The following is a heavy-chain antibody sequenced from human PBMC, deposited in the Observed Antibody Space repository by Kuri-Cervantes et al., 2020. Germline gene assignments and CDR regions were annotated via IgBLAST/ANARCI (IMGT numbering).Heavy chain of an antibody. CDR2: INPNSGGT. CDR3: ARWQSDILTGYYMRYYYYGMDV. CDR1: GYTFTGYY. V-gene: IGHV1-2*02. Sequence: ASVKVSCKASGYTFTGYYMHWVRQAPGQGLEWMGWINPNSGGTNYAQKFQGRVTMTRDTSISTAYMELSSLRSEDTAVYYCARWQSDILTGYYMRYYYYGMDVWGQGTTVTVSS. D-gene: IGHD3-9*01. J-gene: IGHJ6*02.